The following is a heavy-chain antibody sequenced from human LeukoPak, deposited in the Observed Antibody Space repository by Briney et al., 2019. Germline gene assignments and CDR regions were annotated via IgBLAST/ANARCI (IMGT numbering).Heavy chain of an antibody. V-gene: IGHV3-7*01. CDR1: GFTFSSYR. Sequence: PGGSLRLSCAASGFTFSSYRMSWVRQAPGKGLEWVANIKQDGREKYYVDSVKGGFTISRDNAKNSLYLQMNSLRAEDTAVYYCARGIVGADDAFDIWGQGTMVTVSS. CDR2: IKQDGREK. D-gene: IGHD1-26*01. J-gene: IGHJ3*02. CDR3: ARGIVGADDAFDI.